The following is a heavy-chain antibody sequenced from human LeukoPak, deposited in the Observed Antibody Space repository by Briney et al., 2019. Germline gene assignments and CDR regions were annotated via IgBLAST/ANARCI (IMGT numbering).Heavy chain of an antibody. D-gene: IGHD6-13*01. Sequence: ASVKVSCKASGYTFTSYAMNWVRQAPGQGLEWMGWINTNTGNPTYAQGFTGRFVFSLDTSVSTAYLQISSLKAEDTAVYYCARESSSNWYDAFDIWGQGTMVTVSS. CDR1: GYTFTSYA. V-gene: IGHV7-4-1*02. CDR3: ARESSSNWYDAFDI. CDR2: INTNTGNP. J-gene: IGHJ3*02.